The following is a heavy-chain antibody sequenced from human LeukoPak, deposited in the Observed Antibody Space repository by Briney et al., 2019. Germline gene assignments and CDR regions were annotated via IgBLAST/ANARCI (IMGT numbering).Heavy chain of an antibody. J-gene: IGHJ3*02. Sequence: GGFLRLSCAASGFTFSSYSMNWVRQAPGKGLEWVSSISSSSSYIYYADSVKGRFTISRDNAKNSLYLQMNSLRAEDTAVYYCARGYLGLWFGELSSLDAFDIWGQGTMVTVSS. CDR3: ARGYLGLWFGELSSLDAFDI. CDR2: ISSSSSYI. V-gene: IGHV3-21*01. CDR1: GFTFSSYS. D-gene: IGHD3-10*01.